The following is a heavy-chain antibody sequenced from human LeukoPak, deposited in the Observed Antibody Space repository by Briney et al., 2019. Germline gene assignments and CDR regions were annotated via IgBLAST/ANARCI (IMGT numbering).Heavy chain of an antibody. V-gene: IGHV1-46*01. CDR2: INPSGGST. D-gene: IGHD2-21*02. Sequence: GASVKVSCKAFGYTFTSYYMHWVRQAPGQGLEWMGIINPSGGSTSYAQKFQGRVTMTRDTSTSTVYMELSSLRSEDTAVYYCARDGMVVTAMDSFDYWGQGTLVTVSS. CDR3: ARDGMVVTAMDSFDY. J-gene: IGHJ4*02. CDR1: GYTFTSYY.